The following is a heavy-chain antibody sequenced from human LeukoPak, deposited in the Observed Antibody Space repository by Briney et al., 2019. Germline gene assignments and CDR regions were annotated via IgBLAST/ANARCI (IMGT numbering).Heavy chain of an antibody. CDR3: ARSNYYDSRGYPSFDN. V-gene: IGHV3-48*04. D-gene: IGHD3-22*01. CDR1: GFTFSSYS. J-gene: IGHJ4*02. CDR2: ISSSSRTI. Sequence: GGSLRLSCAASGFTFSSYSMNWVRQAPGKGLEWISYISSSSRTIYYADSVKGRFTISRDNAKNSLFLQMNSLRAEDTAVYYCARSNYYDSRGYPSFDNWGQGTLVTVSS.